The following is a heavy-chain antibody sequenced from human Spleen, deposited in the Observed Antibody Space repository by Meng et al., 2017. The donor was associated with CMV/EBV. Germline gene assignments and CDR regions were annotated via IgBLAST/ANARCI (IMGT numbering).Heavy chain of an antibody. Sequence: GESLKISCAASGFTFSSYAMHWVRQAPGKGLEWVAVISYDGSNKYYADSVKGRFTISRDNSKNTLYLQMNSLRAEDTAVYYCAKELEYQLLYGYFDYWGQGTLVTVSS. CDR1: GFTFSSYA. V-gene: IGHV3-30*04. CDR2: ISYDGSNK. CDR3: AKELEYQLLYGYFDY. D-gene: IGHD2-2*02. J-gene: IGHJ4*02.